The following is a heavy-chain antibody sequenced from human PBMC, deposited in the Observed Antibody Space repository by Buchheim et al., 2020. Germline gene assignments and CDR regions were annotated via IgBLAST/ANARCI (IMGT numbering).Heavy chain of an antibody. CDR1: GFTFSSYA. J-gene: IGHJ6*02. Sequence: EVQLVESGGGLVQPGGSLRLSCAASGFTFSSYAMSWVRQAPGKGLEWVSAISGSGDSTDYADSVKGRFTLSRDNSKHTLFLQMNSLRAEDTAVYYCAKGGTYYCYYCMDVWGQGTT. V-gene: IGHV3-23*04. CDR3: AKGGTYYCYYCMDV. CDR2: ISGSGDST.